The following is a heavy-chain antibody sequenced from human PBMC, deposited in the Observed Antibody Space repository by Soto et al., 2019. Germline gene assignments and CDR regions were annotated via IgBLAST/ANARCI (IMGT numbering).Heavy chain of an antibody. V-gene: IGHV3-30-3*01. CDR2: ISYDGSNK. D-gene: IGHD6-19*01. CDR1: GFTFSSYA. CDR3: ARDGSIAVAGTGSGGMDV. Sequence: QVQLVESGGGVVQPGRSLRLSCAASGFTFSSYAMHWVRQAPGKGLEWVAVISYDGSNKYYADSVKGRFTISRDNSKNTLYLQMNGLRAEEKAVYYCARDGSIAVAGTGSGGMDVWGQGTTVTVSS. J-gene: IGHJ6*02.